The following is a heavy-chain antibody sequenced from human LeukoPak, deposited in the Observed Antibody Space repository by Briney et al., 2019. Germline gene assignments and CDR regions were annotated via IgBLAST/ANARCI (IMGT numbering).Heavy chain of an antibody. J-gene: IGHJ4*02. CDR3: ARANSGSYLDY. V-gene: IGHV1-2*06. CDR1: GYTFTGYY. Sequence: GASVKVSCKASGYTFTGYYMRWVRQAPGQGLEWMGRINPNSGGTNYAQKFQGRVTITADESTSTAYMELSSLRSEDTAVYYCARANSGSYLDYWGQGTLVTVSS. D-gene: IGHD1-26*01. CDR2: INPNSGGT.